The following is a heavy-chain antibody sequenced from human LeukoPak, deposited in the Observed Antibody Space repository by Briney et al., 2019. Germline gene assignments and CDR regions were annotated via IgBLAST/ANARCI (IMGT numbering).Heavy chain of an antibody. CDR1: GYNFPIYW. Sequence: GESLKISCQGSGYNFPIYWIGWVRQMPGQGLEWMGIIYPDDSNTKYGPSFQGQVTISADKSINTAYLEWSSLKASDTAIYYCARQGAAGKYYYMDVWGKGTTVTVSS. J-gene: IGHJ6*03. D-gene: IGHD6-13*01. V-gene: IGHV5-51*01. CDR3: ARQGAAGKYYYMDV. CDR2: IYPDDSNT.